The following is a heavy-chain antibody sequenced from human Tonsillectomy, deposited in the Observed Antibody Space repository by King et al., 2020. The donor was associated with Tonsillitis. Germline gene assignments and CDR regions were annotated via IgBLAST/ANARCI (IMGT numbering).Heavy chain of an antibody. D-gene: IGHD3-3*01. Sequence: QLVQSGSELKKPGASVKVSCKASGYTFTSYAMNWVRQAPGQGLEWMGWINTNTGNPTYAQGFTGRFVFSLDTSVSTAYLQLCSLKAEDTAVYYCAREPPPGHYDFWSGYYDTPLYYYYGMDVWGQGTTVTVSS. CDR1: GYTFTSYA. CDR3: AREPPPGHYDFWSGYYDTPLYYYYGMDV. V-gene: IGHV7-4-1*01. J-gene: IGHJ6*02. CDR2: INTNTGNP.